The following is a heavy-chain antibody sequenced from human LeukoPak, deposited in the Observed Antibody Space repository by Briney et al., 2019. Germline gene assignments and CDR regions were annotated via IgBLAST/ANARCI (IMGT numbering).Heavy chain of an antibody. CDR2: ISYDGSNE. CDR1: GFTFSTYG. V-gene: IGHV3-30*18. D-gene: IGHD2-21*01. Sequence: GGSLRLSCAASGFTFSTYGMHWVRQAPGKGLEWVAVISYDGSNEYYADSVKGRSTISRDNSKNTLYLQMSSLRAEDTAVYYCAKEFNRGLPDYWGQGTLVTVPS. J-gene: IGHJ4*02. CDR3: AKEFNRGLPDY.